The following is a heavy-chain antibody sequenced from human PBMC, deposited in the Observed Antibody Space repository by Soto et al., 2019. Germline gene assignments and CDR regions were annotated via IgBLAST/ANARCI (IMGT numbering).Heavy chain of an antibody. CDR1: GFVSNDYD. CDR3: SRGIKGGLDA. J-gene: IGHJ5*02. D-gene: IGHD2-21*01. Sequence: QVQLAESGGGVVQPGRSLRLSCATSGFVSNDYDIHWVRQAPGKGLAWLASISFDGSNKYYADSVKGRFTISRDNSKNALSLQIIRRGAEDTAVYYCSRGIKGGLDAWGPGTLVTVSS. CDR2: ISFDGSNK. V-gene: IGHV3-30*03.